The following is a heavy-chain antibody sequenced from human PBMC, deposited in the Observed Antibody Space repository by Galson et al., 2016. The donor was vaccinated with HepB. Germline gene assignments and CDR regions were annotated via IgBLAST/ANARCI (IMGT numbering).Heavy chain of an antibody. CDR2: IYYSGST. Sequence: TLSLTCTVSGGSISSGGYYWSWIRQHPGKGLEWIGYIYYSGSTYYNPSLKSRVTISLDTSWNQFSLKLSAVTAADTAVYYCARDSTTSPREYYGIDVWGQGTTVTVSS. CDR1: GGSISSGGYY. D-gene: IGHD2-2*01. J-gene: IGHJ6*02. CDR3: ARDSTTSPREYYGIDV. V-gene: IGHV4-30-4*08.